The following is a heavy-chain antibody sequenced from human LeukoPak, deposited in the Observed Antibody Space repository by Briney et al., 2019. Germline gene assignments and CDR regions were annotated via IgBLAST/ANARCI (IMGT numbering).Heavy chain of an antibody. Sequence: ASVKVSCKASGGTFSSYAISWVRQAPGQGLEWVAGIIPIFGTANYAQKFQGRVTITTDESTSTAYMELSSLRSEDTAVYYCARGHYDILTGSGYYYYYMNVWGKGTTVTVSS. J-gene: IGHJ6*03. CDR2: IIPIFGTA. CDR1: GGTFSSYA. CDR3: ARGHYDILTGSGYYYYYMNV. V-gene: IGHV1-69*05. D-gene: IGHD3-9*01.